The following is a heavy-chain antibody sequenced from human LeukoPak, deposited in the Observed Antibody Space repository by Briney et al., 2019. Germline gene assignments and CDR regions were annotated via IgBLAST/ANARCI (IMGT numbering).Heavy chain of an antibody. Sequence: GGSLRLSCAASAFTFSNYWMSWVRQAPGKGLEWVANIKEDGSEINYVDSVTGRFTISRGNAKNSLCLQMNSLRVDDTAVYYCARDRGYSTFDYWGQGTLVTVSS. J-gene: IGHJ4*02. CDR3: ARDRGYSTFDY. V-gene: IGHV3-7*01. CDR1: AFTFSNYW. CDR2: IKEDGSEI. D-gene: IGHD4-23*01.